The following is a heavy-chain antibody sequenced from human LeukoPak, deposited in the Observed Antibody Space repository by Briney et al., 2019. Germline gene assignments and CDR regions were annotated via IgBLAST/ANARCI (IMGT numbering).Heavy chain of an antibody. J-gene: IGHJ5*02. CDR2: ISSSSSYI. V-gene: IGHV3-21*01. CDR1: GFTFSSYS. Sequence: GGSLRLSCAASGFTFSSYSMNWVRQAPGKGLEWVSSISSSSSYIYYADSVKGRFTISRDNAKNSLYLQMNSLRAEDTAVYYCASGEASYIVVGDNWFDPWGQGTLVTVSS. D-gene: IGHD2-2*01. CDR3: ASGEASYIVVGDNWFDP.